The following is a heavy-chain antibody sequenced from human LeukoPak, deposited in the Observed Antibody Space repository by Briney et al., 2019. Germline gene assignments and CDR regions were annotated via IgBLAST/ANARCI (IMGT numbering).Heavy chain of an antibody. CDR2: ISPGDSDP. CDR3: ARSRYYYYGLDV. CDR1: GYSFATYW. J-gene: IGHJ6*02. V-gene: IGHV5-51*01. Sequence: GESLKISCKSSGYSFATYWIGWVRQMPGKGLEWMGIISPGDSDPRYSPSFQGRVTISVDKSINTAYLQWSSLKASDTAMYYCARSRYYYYGLDVWGQGTTVTVSS.